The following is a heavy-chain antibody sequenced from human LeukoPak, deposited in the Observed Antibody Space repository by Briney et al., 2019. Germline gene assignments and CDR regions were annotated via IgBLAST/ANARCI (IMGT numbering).Heavy chain of an antibody. V-gene: IGHV3-48*03. CDR2: ISSSGSTI. J-gene: IGHJ5*02. CDR3: AKDEGYCGGDCYPNLNWFDP. D-gene: IGHD2-21*02. Sequence: AGGSLRLSCAASGFTFSSYEMNWVRQAPGKGLEWVSYISSSGSTIYYADSVKGRFTISRDNAKNSLYLQMNSLRAEDTAVYYCAKDEGYCGGDCYPNLNWFDPWGQGTLVTVSS. CDR1: GFTFSSYE.